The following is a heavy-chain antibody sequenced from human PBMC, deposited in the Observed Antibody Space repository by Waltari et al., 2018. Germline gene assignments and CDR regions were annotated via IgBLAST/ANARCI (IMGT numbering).Heavy chain of an antibody. CDR3: AKDGPYDFWSGYDYWYFDL. V-gene: IGHV3-30*02. J-gene: IGHJ2*01. D-gene: IGHD3-3*01. Sequence: QVQLVESGGGVVQPGGSLRLSCAASGFTFSSYGMPWVRQAPGKGLEWVAFIRYDGSNKYYADSVKGRFTISRDNSKNTLYLQMNSLRAEDTAVYYCAKDGPYDFWSGYDYWYFDLWGRGTLVTVSS. CDR2: IRYDGSNK. CDR1: GFTFSSYG.